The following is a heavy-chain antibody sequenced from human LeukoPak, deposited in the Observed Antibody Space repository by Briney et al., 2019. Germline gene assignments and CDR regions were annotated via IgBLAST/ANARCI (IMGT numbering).Heavy chain of an antibody. J-gene: IGHJ6*03. V-gene: IGHV3-23*01. CDR2: ITGSGGST. CDR1: GFTFSSYA. Sequence: GGSLRLSCAASGFTFSSYAVSWVRQAPGKGLEWVAVITGSGGSTYYADSVKGRFTISRDNSKNTLYLQMNSLRAEDTAIYYCAKYSVTTGYYYYYYIDFWGKGTTVTVSS. CDR3: AKYSVTTGYYYYYYIDF. D-gene: IGHD4-17*01.